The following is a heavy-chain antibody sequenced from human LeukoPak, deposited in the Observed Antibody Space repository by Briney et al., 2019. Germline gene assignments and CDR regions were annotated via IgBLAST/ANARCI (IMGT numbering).Heavy chain of an antibody. CDR1: GGSFSGYY. CDR3: ARGRITMVRGVITAFFDY. D-gene: IGHD3-10*01. J-gene: IGHJ4*02. Sequence: SETLSLTCAVYGGSFSGYYWGWLRQPPGKGLEWLGEINHSGSTNYNPSLKGRVTISVDKSKNQFSLKLSSVTAADTAVYYCARGRITMVRGVITAFFDYWGQGTLVTVSS. V-gene: IGHV4-34*01. CDR2: INHSGST.